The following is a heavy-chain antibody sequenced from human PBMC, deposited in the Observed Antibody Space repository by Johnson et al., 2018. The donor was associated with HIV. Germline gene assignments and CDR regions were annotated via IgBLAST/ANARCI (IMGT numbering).Heavy chain of an antibody. V-gene: IGHV3-7*03. J-gene: IGHJ3*02. Sequence: EQLVESGGGLVQPGGSLRLSCAASGFTFSSYSMSWVRQARAQGLECVANIQQAGSEKYFAYSVQGRFTVSRDNAKNSLYLQLNSLRPEDTAVYYCARDLFVLYVPGDAFAIWGQGTMVTVSS. CDR2: IQQAGSEK. D-gene: IGHD3-16*01. CDR1: GFTFSSYS. CDR3: ARDLFVLYVPGDAFAI.